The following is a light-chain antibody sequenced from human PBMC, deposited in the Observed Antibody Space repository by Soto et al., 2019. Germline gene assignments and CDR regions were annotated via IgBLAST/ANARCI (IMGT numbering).Light chain of an antibody. J-gene: IGKJ4*01. CDR2: HTS. CDR3: QQYNKWPPLT. Sequence: ETVLTQSPGTLSLSPGERATLSCRASQSVGGSFLAWYQQRPGQAPRLLIYHTSYRATGIPDRFSGSGSGTESTLTISSLQSEDVGVYYCQQYNKWPPLTFGGGTKVDIK. CDR1: QSVGGSF. V-gene: IGKV3-20*01.